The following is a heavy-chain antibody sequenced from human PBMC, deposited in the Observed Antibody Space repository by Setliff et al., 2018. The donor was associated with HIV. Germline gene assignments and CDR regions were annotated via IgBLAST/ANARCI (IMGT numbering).Heavy chain of an antibody. CDR1: GGSVSGHY. V-gene: IGHV4-34*11. CDR3: AREDSSYHYFDS. J-gene: IGHJ4*02. CDR2: IFYSGSA. D-gene: IGHD3-22*01. Sequence: SETLSLTCAVYGGSVSGHYWGWIRQPPGKGREWIGSIFYSGSANYNPSLTSPVTISVDTSKNQFSLKLRSVTAADTAVYWCAREDSSYHYFDSWGQGMLVTVSS.